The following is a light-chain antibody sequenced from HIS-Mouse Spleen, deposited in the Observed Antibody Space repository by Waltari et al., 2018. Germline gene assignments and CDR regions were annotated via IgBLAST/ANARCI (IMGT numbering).Light chain of an antibody. CDR3: YSTDSSGNHRV. CDR1: ALQKNY. V-gene: IGLV3-10*01. CDR2: EDS. J-gene: IGLJ2*01. Sequence: SYELTQPPSVSVSPGHTARITCSGDALQKNYAYWYQQKSGQAPVLVIYEDSKRPSGIPERFSGSSSGTMATLTISGAQVEDEADYYCYSTDSSGNHRVFGGGTKLTVL.